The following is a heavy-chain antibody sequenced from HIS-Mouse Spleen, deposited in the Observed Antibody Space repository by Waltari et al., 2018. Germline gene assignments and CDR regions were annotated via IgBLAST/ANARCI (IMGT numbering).Heavy chain of an antibody. J-gene: IGHJ4*02. CDR3: AKGGLMVYAIGDY. CDR2: IWYDGSNK. V-gene: IGHV3-33*06. Sequence: QVQLVQSGGGVVQPGRSLRLSCGASGFTFSSYGMHWVRQAPGKGLEWVAVIWYDGSNKYYADSVKGRFTISRDNSKNTLYLQMNSLRAEDTAVYYCAKGGLMVYAIGDYWGQGTLVTVSS. D-gene: IGHD2-8*01. CDR1: GFTFSSYG.